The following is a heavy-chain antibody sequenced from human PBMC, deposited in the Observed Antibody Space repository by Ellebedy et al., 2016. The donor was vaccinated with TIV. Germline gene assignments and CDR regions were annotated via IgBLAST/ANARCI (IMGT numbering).Heavy chain of an antibody. V-gene: IGHV4-59*12. CDR3: ARSSGYYYFPDY. CDR2: VHHSGRT. J-gene: IGHJ4*02. Sequence: SETLSLTCTVSGGSISSYYWDWIRQPPGKGLECIGYVHHSGRTNYNPSLESRVTMSVDTSKSQFSLKLSSVTAADTAVYYCARSSGYYYFPDYWGQGTLVTVSS. CDR1: GGSISSYY. D-gene: IGHD3-22*01.